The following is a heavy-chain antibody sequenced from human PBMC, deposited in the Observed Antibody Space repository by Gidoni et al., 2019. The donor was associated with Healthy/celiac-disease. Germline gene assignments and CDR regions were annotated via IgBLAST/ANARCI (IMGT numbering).Heavy chain of an antibody. CDR2: ISYDGSNK. CDR3: ARSLKGRPGDY. Sequence: QVQLVESGGGVVQPGRSLRLSCAASGFTFSSYAMHWVRQAPGKGLEWVAVISYDGSNKYYADAVKGRFTISRDNSKNTLYLQMNSLRAEDTAVYYCARSLKGRPGDYWGQGTLVTVSS. V-gene: IGHV3-30-3*01. CDR1: GFTFSSYA. J-gene: IGHJ4*02. D-gene: IGHD3-10*01.